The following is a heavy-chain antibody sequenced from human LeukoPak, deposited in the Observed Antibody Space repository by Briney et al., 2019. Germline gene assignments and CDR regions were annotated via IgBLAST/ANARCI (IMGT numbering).Heavy chain of an antibody. J-gene: IGHJ4*02. CDR1: GSSISSHS. Sequence: SETLSLTCTVSGSSISSHSWGWIRQPPGKGLEWIGYDSNNGNINYNPALKSRVTISVDTSKRQISLNLRSVTAADTAVYYCARDNWGSLDYWGQGTLVTVSS. D-gene: IGHD7-27*01. CDR2: DSNNGNI. V-gene: IGHV4-59*11. CDR3: ARDNWGSLDY.